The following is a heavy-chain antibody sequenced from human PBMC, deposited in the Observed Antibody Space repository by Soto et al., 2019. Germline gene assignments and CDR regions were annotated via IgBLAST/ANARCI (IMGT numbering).Heavy chain of an antibody. V-gene: IGHV3-30-3*01. D-gene: IGHD5-12*01. CDR2: TSSYGGTK. J-gene: IGHJ4*02. CDR1: GFTFSGYS. Sequence: PGGSLRLSCATSGFTFSGYSMHWFRQAPGKGLEWVAVTSSYGGTKFYADSVKGRFTVSRDNSKNTLYLQMNSLRAEDTAVYFWAREVGLTKWHFGNWGQGISVTVSS. CDR3: AREVGLTKWHFGN.